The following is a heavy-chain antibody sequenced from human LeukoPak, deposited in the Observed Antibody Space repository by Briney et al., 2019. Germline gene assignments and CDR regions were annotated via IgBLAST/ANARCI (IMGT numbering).Heavy chain of an antibody. Sequence: GGSLRLSCAASGFTFSNYAVSWIRQAPGKGLEWVSAISESGSNTYYADSVKDRFTISRDNSKNTLYLEMNSLRGEDTAVYYCAKLNHFDYWGQGTLVTVSS. J-gene: IGHJ4*02. CDR1: GFTFSNYA. V-gene: IGHV3-23*01. CDR2: ISESGSNT. D-gene: IGHD1-14*01. CDR3: AKLNHFDY.